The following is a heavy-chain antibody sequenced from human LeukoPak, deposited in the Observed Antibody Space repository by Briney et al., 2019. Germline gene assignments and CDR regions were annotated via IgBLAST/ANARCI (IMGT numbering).Heavy chain of an antibody. CDR2: ISYDGSNE. J-gene: IGHJ4*02. CDR3: ANNDY. CDR1: GFTFSSYV. V-gene: IGHV3-30*04. Sequence: GGSLRLSCAASGFTFSSYVMHWVRQAPGKGLEWVAIISYDGSNEYYADSVKGRFTISRDNSKNTLYLQMNSLRAEDTAVYYCANNDYWGQGTLVTVSS.